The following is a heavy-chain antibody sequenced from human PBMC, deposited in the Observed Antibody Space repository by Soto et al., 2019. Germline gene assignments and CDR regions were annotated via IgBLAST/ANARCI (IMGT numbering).Heavy chain of an antibody. D-gene: IGHD1-26*01. V-gene: IGHV3-49*03. J-gene: IGHJ6*02. CDR3: TRDQAFAWELLFYYGMDV. CDR2: IRSKAYGGTT. Sequence: GGSLRLSCTASGFTFGDYAMSWFRQAPGKGLEWVGFIRSKAYGGTTEYAASVKGRFTISRDDSKSIAYLQMNSLKTEDTAVYYCTRDQAFAWELLFYYGMDVWGQGTTVTVSS. CDR1: GFTFGDYA.